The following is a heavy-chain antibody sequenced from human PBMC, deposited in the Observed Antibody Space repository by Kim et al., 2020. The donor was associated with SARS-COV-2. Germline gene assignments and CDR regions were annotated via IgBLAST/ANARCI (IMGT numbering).Heavy chain of an antibody. CDR3: TKGPSSGYSDPIDY. CDR2: ITGSGGNT. J-gene: IGHJ4*02. Sequence: GGSLRLSCAASGFTFNNYAMSWVRKAPGKGLDWVSSITGSGGNTYYADSVKGRFTISRDNSRHTLYLQMNSLRAEDTAVYYCTKGPSSGYSDPIDYWGQGTLVTVSS. CDR1: GFTFNNYA. D-gene: IGHD6-19*01. V-gene: IGHV3-23*01.